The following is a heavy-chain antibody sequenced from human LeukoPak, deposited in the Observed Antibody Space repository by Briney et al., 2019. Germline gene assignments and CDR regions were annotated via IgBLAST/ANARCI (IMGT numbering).Heavy chain of an antibody. Sequence: GGSLRLSCVASGFTFNNAWMNWVRQAPGKGLEWVGRIKSKTDGGTTDYAAPGKGRFTISRDDSKNTLYLQMNSLKTEDTAVYYCTTVYVWGSYRYYYWGQGTLVTVSS. CDR3: TTVYVWGSYRYYY. J-gene: IGHJ4*02. CDR2: IKSKTDGGTT. V-gene: IGHV3-15*01. CDR1: GFTFNNAW. D-gene: IGHD3-16*02.